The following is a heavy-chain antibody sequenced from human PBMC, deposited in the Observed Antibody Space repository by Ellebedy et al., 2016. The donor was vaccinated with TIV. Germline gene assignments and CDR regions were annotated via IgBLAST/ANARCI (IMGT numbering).Heavy chain of an antibody. CDR2: ISGSGGST. CDR1: GFTFSSYA. V-gene: IGHV3-23*01. CDR3: AKDRSGQYPDASFDV. Sequence: GESLKISCAASGFTFSSYAMSWVRQAPGKGLEWVSSISGSGGSTYYADSVKGRFTISRDNSKNTLYLQMNSLRAEDTAVYYCAKDRSGQYPDASFDVWGQGTLVTVSS. J-gene: IGHJ3*01. D-gene: IGHD2-15*01.